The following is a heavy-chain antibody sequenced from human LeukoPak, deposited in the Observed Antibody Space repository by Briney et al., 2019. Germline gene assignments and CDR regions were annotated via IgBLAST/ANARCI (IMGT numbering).Heavy chain of an antibody. V-gene: IGHV3-9*01. D-gene: IGHD6-6*01. Sequence: GGSLRLSCAASGFTFDDYAMHWVRQAPGKGLEWVSGISWNSGSIGYADSVKGRFTISRDNAKNSLYLQMDSLRAEDTALYYCAKERTGGWSSSIYFDYWGQGTLVTVSS. CDR2: ISWNSGSI. J-gene: IGHJ4*02. CDR3: AKERTGGWSSSIYFDY. CDR1: GFTFDDYA.